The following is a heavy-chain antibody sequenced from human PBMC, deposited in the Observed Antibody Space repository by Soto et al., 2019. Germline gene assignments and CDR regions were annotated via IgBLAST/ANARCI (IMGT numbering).Heavy chain of an antibody. CDR2: INPNSGGT. V-gene: IGHV1-2*02. CDR1: GYTFTGYY. CDR3: ARDYYANNWFDP. J-gene: IGHJ5*02. D-gene: IGHD3-10*01. Sequence: ASVKVSCKASGYTFTGYYMHWVRQAPGQGLEWMGWINPNSGGTIYAQKFQGRVTMTRDTSISTAYMELSRLRSDDTAVYYCARDYYANNWFDPWGQGTLVTVSS.